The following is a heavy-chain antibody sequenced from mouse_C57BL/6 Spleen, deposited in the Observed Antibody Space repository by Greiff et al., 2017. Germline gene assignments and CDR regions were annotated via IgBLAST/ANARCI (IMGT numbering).Heavy chain of an antibody. D-gene: IGHD2-4*01. CDR1: GFNIKDDY. Sequence: EVQLQQSGAELVRPGASVKLSCTASGFNIKDDYMHWVQQRPEQGLEWIGWIDPENGDTEYASKLQGKATITADTSSNTSYVQLSSQTSKDTAVYFYTLVIGYAMDYWGQGTSVTVSS. CDR2: IDPENGDT. J-gene: IGHJ4*01. V-gene: IGHV14-4*01. CDR3: TLVIGYAMDY.